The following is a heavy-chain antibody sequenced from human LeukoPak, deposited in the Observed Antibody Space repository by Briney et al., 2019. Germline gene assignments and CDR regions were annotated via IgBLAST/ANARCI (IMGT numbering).Heavy chain of an antibody. J-gene: IGHJ3*02. V-gene: IGHV3-23*01. CDR1: GFTFSSYA. CDR2: ISGSGGST. Sequence: PGGSLRLSCAASGFTFSSYAMSRVRQAPGEGLEWVSAISGSGGSTYYADSVKGRFTNSRANSKNTLYLQMNSLRAEDTAVYYCAKASGYGGYKSDAFDIWGQGTMVTVSS. CDR3: AKASGYGGYKSDAFDI. D-gene: IGHD4-23*01.